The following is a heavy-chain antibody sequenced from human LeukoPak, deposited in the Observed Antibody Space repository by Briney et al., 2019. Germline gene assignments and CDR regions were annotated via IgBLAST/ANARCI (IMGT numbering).Heavy chain of an antibody. J-gene: IGHJ3*02. Sequence: SETLSLTCAVYGGSFSGYYWSWIRQPPGKGLEWIGEINHSGSTNYNPSLKSRVTISVDTSKNQFSLKLSSMTAADTAVYYCASRRRGYSYGSGTSNAFDIWGQGTMVTVSS. CDR2: INHSGST. CDR3: ASRRRGYSYGSGTSNAFDI. CDR1: GGSFSGYY. D-gene: IGHD5-18*01. V-gene: IGHV4-34*01.